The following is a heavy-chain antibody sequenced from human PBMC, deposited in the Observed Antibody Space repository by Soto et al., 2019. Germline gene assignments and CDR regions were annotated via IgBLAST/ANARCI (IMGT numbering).Heavy chain of an antibody. D-gene: IGHD3-3*01. CDR2: IYYSGST. J-gene: IGHJ6*02. CDR3: ARRRGVVQDGMDV. CDR1: GGSIRSSSSY. V-gene: IGHV4-39*01. Sequence: QLQLQESGPGLVKPSETLSLTCTVSGGSIRSSSSYWDWIRQPPGKGLEGIGSIYYSGSTYYNPSLKSRVIISMDESKNQFSLNVSSVTAADTAVYYCARRRGVVQDGMDVWGQGTTVIVSS.